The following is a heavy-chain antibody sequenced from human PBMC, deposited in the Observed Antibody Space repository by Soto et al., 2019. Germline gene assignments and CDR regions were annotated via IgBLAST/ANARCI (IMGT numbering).Heavy chain of an antibody. CDR3: AKDLPGDVGATVDY. CDR1: GFIFSSYG. Sequence: QVQLVESGGGVVQPGRSLRLSCAASGFIFSSYGMHWVRQAPGKGLEWVAVILYDGSNKYYADSVKGRCSISRDNSRNTLYLQRNSLRAADTAVYYCAKDLPGDVGATVDYWGQGTLVTVSS. D-gene: IGHD1-26*01. CDR2: ILYDGSNK. V-gene: IGHV3-33*06. J-gene: IGHJ4*02.